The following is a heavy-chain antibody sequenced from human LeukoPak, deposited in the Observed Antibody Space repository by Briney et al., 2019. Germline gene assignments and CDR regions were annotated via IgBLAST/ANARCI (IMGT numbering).Heavy chain of an antibody. CDR2: IYSGGST. CDR3: ARVVAGIDWFDS. J-gene: IGHJ5*01. CDR1: GFTVSSNY. D-gene: IGHD6-19*01. Sequence: GGSLRLSCAASGFTVSSNYMSWVRQAPGKGLEWVSVIYSGGSTNYVDSVKVRFTISRYNYKVTLYLQMNSLRAEATAVYYCARVVAGIDWFDSWGQGTLVTVSS. V-gene: IGHV3-53*01.